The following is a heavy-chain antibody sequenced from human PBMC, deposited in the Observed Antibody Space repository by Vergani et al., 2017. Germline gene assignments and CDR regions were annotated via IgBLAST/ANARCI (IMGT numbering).Heavy chain of an antibody. D-gene: IGHD6-13*01. CDR3: ARDPLYSTTWPFLLLDMDV. CDR2: FYTGGGT. J-gene: IGHJ6*02. Sequence: QVQLQESGPGLVRPSQTLSLTCTVSGGSISSGSYYWSWFRQPAGKGLEWIGRFYTGGGTSYNPSLNSRVTISVDTSQNQFSLQLGSVTAADPAVYYCARDPLYSTTWPFLLLDMDVWVRGATVTVSS. CDR1: GGSISSGSYY. V-gene: IGHV4-61*02.